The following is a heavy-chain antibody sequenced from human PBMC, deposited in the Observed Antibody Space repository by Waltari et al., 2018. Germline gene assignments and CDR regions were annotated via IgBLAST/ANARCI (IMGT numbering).Heavy chain of an antibody. J-gene: IGHJ4*02. V-gene: IGHV1-18*01. CDR2: ISAYNANT. CDR3: ARGASITIFGVVTPDYFDY. CDR1: GYTFTSYG. Sequence: QVQLVQSGAEVKKPGASVKVSCKASGYTFTSYGLRWVRQAPRHGLEWMGWISAYNANTNYAQKLQGRVTMTTDTSTSTAYMELRSLRSDDTAVYYCARGASITIFGVVTPDYFDYWGQGTLVTVSS. D-gene: IGHD3-3*01.